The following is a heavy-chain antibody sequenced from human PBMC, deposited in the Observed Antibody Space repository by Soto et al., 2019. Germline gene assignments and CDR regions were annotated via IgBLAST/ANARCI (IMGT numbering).Heavy chain of an antibody. V-gene: IGHV1-69*13. CDR2: IIPIFGTA. D-gene: IGHD5-12*01. Sequence: ASVKVSCKASGGTFSSYAISWVRQAPGQGLEWMGGIIPIFGTANYAQKFQGRVTITADESTSTAYMELSSLRSEDTAVYYCARDRRDGYNHHHFDYWGQGTLVTVSS. J-gene: IGHJ4*02. CDR1: GGTFSSYA. CDR3: ARDRRDGYNHHHFDY.